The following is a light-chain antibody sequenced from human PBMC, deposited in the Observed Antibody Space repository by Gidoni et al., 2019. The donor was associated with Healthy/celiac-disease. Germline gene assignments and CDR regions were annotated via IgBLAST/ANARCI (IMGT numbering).Light chain of an antibody. CDR2: EGS. CDR1: SSDVGSNNL. CDR3: CSYAGSSNWV. J-gene: IGLJ3*02. Sequence: QSALTQPASVSGSPGQSITISCTGTSSDVGSNNLVSWYQQHPGKAHKLMIYEGSKRPSGVSKRFSGSKSGNTASLTISGLQAEDEADYYCCSYAGSSNWVFGGGTKLTVL. V-gene: IGLV2-23*01.